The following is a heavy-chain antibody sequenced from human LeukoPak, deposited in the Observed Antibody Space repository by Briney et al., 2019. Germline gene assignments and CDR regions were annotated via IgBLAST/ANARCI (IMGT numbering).Heavy chain of an antibody. J-gene: IGHJ4*02. CDR1: GGSFSAYY. CDR3: ATDYYGSGYFDY. Sequence: SETLSLTCAVYGGSFSAYYWSWIRQPPGKGLEWIGVINHSGITNYNPSLKSRVTTSVDTSKNQFSLKLSSVTAADTAVYYCATDYYGSGYFDYWGQGTLVTVSS. CDR2: INHSGIT. D-gene: IGHD3-10*01. V-gene: IGHV4-34*01.